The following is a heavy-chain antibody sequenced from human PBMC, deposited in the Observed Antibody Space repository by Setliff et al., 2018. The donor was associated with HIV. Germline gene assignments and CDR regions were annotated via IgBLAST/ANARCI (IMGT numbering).Heavy chain of an antibody. D-gene: IGHD5-12*01. CDR2: IYRSGST. CDR1: GGSSSSSSFY. CDR3: ARHFGWLPREIDY. V-gene: IGHV4-39*01. J-gene: IGHJ4*02. Sequence: SETLSLTCTVSGGSSSSSSFYWGWIRQPPGKGLEWIGNIYRSGSTYYNPSLRSRVTISVDTSKNQFSLKLSSVTAADTAVYYCARHFGWLPREIDYWGQGTLVTVSS.